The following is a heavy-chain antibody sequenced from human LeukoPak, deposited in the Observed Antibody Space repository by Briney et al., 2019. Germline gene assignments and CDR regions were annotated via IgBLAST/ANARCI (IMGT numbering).Heavy chain of an antibody. CDR1: GGSISSSSYY. J-gene: IGHJ3*02. V-gene: IGHV4-39*01. Sequence: SETLSLTCTVSGGSISSSSYYWGWIRQPPGKGLEWIGSIYYSGSAYYNPSLKSRVTISVDTSKNQFSLKLSSVTAADTAVYYCARLEWELRPGAFDIWGQGTMVTVSS. D-gene: IGHD1-26*01. CDR2: IYYSGSA. CDR3: ARLEWELRPGAFDI.